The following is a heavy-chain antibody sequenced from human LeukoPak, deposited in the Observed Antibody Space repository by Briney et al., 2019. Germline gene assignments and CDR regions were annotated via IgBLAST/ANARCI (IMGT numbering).Heavy chain of an antibody. V-gene: IGHV3-23*01. J-gene: IGHJ4*02. CDR1: GFTFSSYA. CDR3: AKPLNWGSPYYFDY. Sequence: GGSLRLSCAASGFTFSSYAMSWVRQAPGKGLEWVSAISGSGGGTYYADSVKGRFTISRDNSKNSPYLQMNSLRAEDTAVYYCAKPLNWGSPYYFDYWGQGTLVTVSS. D-gene: IGHD3-16*01. CDR2: ISGSGGGT.